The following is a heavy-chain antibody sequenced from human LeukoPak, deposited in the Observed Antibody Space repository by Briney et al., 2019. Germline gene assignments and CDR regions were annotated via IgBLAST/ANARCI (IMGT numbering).Heavy chain of an antibody. CDR3: ARAGDSSGFHYYYYGMDV. D-gene: IGHD3-22*01. Sequence: PSETLSLTCTVSGGSISSSSYYWGWIRQPPGKGLEWIGSIYYSGSTYYNPSLKSRVTISVDTSKNQFSLKLSSVTAADTAVYYCARAGDSSGFHYYYYGMDVWGQRTTVTVSS. CDR1: GGSISSSSYY. J-gene: IGHJ6*02. CDR2: IYYSGST. V-gene: IGHV4-39*01.